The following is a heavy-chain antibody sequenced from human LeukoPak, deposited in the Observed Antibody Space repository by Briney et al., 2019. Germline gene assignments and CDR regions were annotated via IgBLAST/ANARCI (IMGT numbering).Heavy chain of an antibody. V-gene: IGHV3-23*01. D-gene: IGHD3-10*01. Sequence: GGSLRLSCAASGFTFRSYAMSWIRQAPGRGLQWVSAISGSGGGNYYPDSVKGRFTISRDNSTNTLYLQMNSLRAEDTAVYYCAKDRRTMIRGVISGFDYWGQGTLVTVSS. J-gene: IGHJ4*02. CDR2: ISGSGGGN. CDR1: GFTFRSYA. CDR3: AKDRRTMIRGVISGFDY.